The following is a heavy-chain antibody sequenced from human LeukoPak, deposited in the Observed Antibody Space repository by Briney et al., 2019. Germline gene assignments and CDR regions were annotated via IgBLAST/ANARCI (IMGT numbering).Heavy chain of an antibody. CDR3: ARQTFGVLYFDS. J-gene: IGHJ4*02. D-gene: IGHD3-10*01. Sequence: SETLSLTCIVSGGSISRGSYYWSWIRQPAGKGLEWMGRIYNSGSTNYNPSLKSRVTISTDMSKNQISLKLSSVTAADTAVYYCARQTFGVLYFDSWGQGTLVIVSS. CDR1: GGSISRGSYY. CDR2: IYNSGST. V-gene: IGHV4-61*02.